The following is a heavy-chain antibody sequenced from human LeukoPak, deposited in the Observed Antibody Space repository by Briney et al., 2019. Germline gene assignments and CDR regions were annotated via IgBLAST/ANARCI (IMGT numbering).Heavy chain of an antibody. J-gene: IGHJ5*02. CDR3: ARGWWNRVPAAIGRLAWFDP. D-gene: IGHD2-2*02. V-gene: IGHV3-7*01. CDR2: IKQDGSEK. Sequence: GGSLRLSCAASGFTFSSYWMSWVRQAPGKGLEWVANIKQDGSEKYYVDSVKGRFTISRDNAKNSLYLQMNSLRAEDTAVYYCARGWWNRVPAAIGRLAWFDPWGRGTLVTVSS. CDR1: GFTFSSYW.